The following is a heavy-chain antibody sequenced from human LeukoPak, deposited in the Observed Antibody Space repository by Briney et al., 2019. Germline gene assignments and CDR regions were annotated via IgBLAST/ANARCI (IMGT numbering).Heavy chain of an antibody. V-gene: IGHV3-23*01. CDR1: GFTFSSYA. CDR3: AKDWYPGTTVTTTHWFDP. Sequence: GGSLRLSCAASGFTFSSYAMNWVRQAPGKGLEWVSVISGSGGSTYYADSVKGRFTISRDNSKNTLYLQMNSLRAEDTAVYYCAKDWYPGTTVTTTHWFDPWGQGTLATVSS. D-gene: IGHD4-17*01. CDR2: ISGSGGST. J-gene: IGHJ5*02.